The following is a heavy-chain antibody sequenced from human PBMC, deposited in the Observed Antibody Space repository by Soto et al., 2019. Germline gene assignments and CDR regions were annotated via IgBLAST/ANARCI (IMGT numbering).Heavy chain of an antibody. V-gene: IGHV4-59*11. CDR3: ARDGREATGKDG. J-gene: IGHJ6*02. CDR1: GGSLSSHY. Sequence: SETLSLTCTLSGGSLSSHYRSWVRQAPGKGMEGIGHIYYWGSSNYNPSLRSRCTISVDTSQNQFFLKLNSLHNDDAAVYHCARDGREATGKDGRRQGNKVTVSS. CDR2: IYYWGSS.